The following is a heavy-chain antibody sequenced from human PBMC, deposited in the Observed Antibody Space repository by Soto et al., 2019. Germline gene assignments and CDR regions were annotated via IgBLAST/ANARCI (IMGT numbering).Heavy chain of an antibody. D-gene: IGHD3-9*01. Sequence: GGSLRLSCAASGFTFSSYAMSWVRQAPGKGLEWVSAISGSGGSTYYADSVKGRFTISRDNSNNTLYLQMNSLRAEDTAVYYCAVKDILTGYFFDYWGQGTLVTVSS. CDR3: AVKDILTGYFFDY. CDR1: GFTFSSYA. CDR2: ISGSGGST. J-gene: IGHJ4*02. V-gene: IGHV3-23*01.